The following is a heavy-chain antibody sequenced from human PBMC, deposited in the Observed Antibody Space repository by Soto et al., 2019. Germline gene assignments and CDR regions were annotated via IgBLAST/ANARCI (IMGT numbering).Heavy chain of an antibody. CDR1: GGSISNYY. V-gene: IGHV4-59*01. D-gene: IGHD2-15*01. CDR3: TRDSRGRNYYYMDV. CDR2: IYYSGST. Sequence: SETLSLTCSVSGGSISNYYWSWIRQPPGKRLEWIGYIYYSGSTNYNPSLKGRVTISVDTSKNQFSLQLTSVTAADTAVYYCTRDSRGRNYYYMDVWGKGTTVTVSS. J-gene: IGHJ6*03.